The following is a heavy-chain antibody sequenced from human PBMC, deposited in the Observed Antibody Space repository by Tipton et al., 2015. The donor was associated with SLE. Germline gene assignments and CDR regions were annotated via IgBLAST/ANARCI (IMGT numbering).Heavy chain of an antibody. CDR2: FYPGGTT. D-gene: IGHD3-10*01. CDR1: GDSISNYY. J-gene: IGHJ6*03. Sequence: TLSLTCTVSGDSISNYYWSWIRQSAGKGLEWMGRFYPGGTTSYNPSFKSRGTMSADTSKNQFSLKLNSVTAADTAVYYCAVRGVIKESYYYYMDVWGKGTTVTVSS. V-gene: IGHV4-4*07. CDR3: AVRGVIKESYYYYMDV.